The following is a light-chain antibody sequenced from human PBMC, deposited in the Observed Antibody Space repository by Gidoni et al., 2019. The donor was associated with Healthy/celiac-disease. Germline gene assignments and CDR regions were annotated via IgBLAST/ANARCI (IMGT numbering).Light chain of an antibody. Sequence: QSALTHPASVSGSPGQSITISCTGTSSDVGGYNYVSWYQQHPGKAPKLIIYDGSNRPAGVSNRFSCTKSGNTASLTISGLQAEDEADYYCSSYTSSSTVVFGGGTKLTVL. CDR1: SSDVGGYNY. CDR2: DGS. V-gene: IGLV2-14*03. J-gene: IGLJ2*01. CDR3: SSYTSSSTVV.